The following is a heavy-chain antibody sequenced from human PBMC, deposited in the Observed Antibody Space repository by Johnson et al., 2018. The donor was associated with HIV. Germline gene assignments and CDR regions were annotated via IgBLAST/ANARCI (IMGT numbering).Heavy chain of an antibody. CDR3: ARNSWGISSGSRS. V-gene: IGHV3-9*01. CDR2: LSWNGGTI. CDR1: GFTFDDYA. J-gene: IGHJ3*01. Sequence: VQLVESGGGLIQPGTSLRLSCAASGFTFDDYAMHWVRQIPGKGLEWISGLSWNGGTIGYADSVKGRFTISRDNAKNSLYLQMNSMRAEDTAVYYCARNSWGISSGSRSWGQWTMVTVSS. D-gene: IGHD6-6*01.